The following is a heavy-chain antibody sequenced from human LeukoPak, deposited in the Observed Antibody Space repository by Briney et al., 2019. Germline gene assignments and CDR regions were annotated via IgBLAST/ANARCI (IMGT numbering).Heavy chain of an antibody. D-gene: IGHD5-12*01. V-gene: IGHV4-59*08. Sequence: PSETPSLTCTVSGASISSYYWSWIRQPPGKGLEWIGYVYYSGSTNYNPSLKSRVTISVDTSKNQFSLKLSSVTAADTAVYYCAGGYSGYDTFFEYWGQGTLVTVSS. CDR3: AGGYSGYDTFFEY. J-gene: IGHJ4*02. CDR1: GASISSYY. CDR2: VYYSGST.